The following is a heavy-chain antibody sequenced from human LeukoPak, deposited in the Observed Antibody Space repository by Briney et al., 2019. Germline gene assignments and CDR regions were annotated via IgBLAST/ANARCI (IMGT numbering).Heavy chain of an antibody. CDR3: ARISIAAAGTNWYFDL. D-gene: IGHD6-13*01. CDR2: ISTYNGST. J-gene: IGHJ2*01. Sequence: ASVKVSCKASGYSFTSYGLTWVRQAPGQGLEWMGWISTYNGSTNYAQKLQGRVTMTTDTSTSTAYMELRSLRSDDTAVYYCARISIAAAGTNWYFDLWGRGTLVTVSS. CDR1: GYSFTSYG. V-gene: IGHV1-18*01.